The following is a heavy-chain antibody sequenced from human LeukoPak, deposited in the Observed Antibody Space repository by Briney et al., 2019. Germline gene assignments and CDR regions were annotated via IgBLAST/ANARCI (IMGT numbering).Heavy chain of an antibody. CDR1: GGSFSHNY. V-gene: IGHV4-34*01. CDR2: IHPSGTT. J-gene: IGHJ4*02. Sequence: SSETLSLTCTVYGGSFSHNYWQWIRQPPGKGLEWIGEIHPSGTTTYNPSLESRVSISVDTPNNQFSLRLTSVTAADTAIYYCARGVDSAKLGYWGQGTLVTVSS. CDR3: ARGVDSAKLGY. D-gene: IGHD3-3*01.